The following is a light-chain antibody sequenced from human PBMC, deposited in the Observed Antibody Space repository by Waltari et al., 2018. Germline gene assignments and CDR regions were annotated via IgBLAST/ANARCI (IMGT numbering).Light chain of an antibody. CDR3: QSYSNSPLS. Sequence: VILTQSPATLSLSPGERATISCRTSQSVSTYLAWYQLKPGQAPRLLIYGASTRATGIPDRFSGSGSGTYFALTISSLEPEDFAVYYCQSYSNSPLSFGGGTKVEI. J-gene: IGKJ4*01. CDR1: QSVSTY. V-gene: IGKV3-20*01. CDR2: GAS.